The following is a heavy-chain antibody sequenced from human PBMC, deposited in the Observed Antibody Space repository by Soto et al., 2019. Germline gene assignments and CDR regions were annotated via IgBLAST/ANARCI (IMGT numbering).Heavy chain of an antibody. V-gene: IGHV3-74*01. Sequence: SLRLSCAASGFTFSSYWMHWVRQAPGKGLVWVSRINSDGGSANYADSVKGRFTISSDNAKNTLYLQVSSLRAEDTAVYYCARASAGAFDYWGQGTLVTVSS. CDR3: ARASAGAFDY. CDR1: GFTFSSYW. J-gene: IGHJ4*02. D-gene: IGHD1-1*01. CDR2: INSDGGSA.